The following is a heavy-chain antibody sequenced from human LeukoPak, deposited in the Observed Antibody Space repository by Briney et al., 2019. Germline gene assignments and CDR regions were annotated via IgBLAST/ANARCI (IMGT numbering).Heavy chain of an antibody. Sequence: PSQTLSLTCTVSGGSMSSGGFYWSWIRQHPGKGLEWIGYINYSGNTYYNSSLKSRVTISVDTSKNQFSLKLSSVTAADTAVYYCARRVPVRATHNDAFAICGQGTMVTVSS. D-gene: IGHD1-26*01. J-gene: IGHJ3*02. V-gene: IGHV4-31*03. CDR2: INYSGNT. CDR1: GGSMSSGGFY. CDR3: ARRVPVRATHNDAFAI.